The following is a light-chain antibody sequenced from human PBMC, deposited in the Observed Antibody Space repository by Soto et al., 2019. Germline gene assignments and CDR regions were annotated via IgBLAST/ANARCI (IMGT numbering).Light chain of an antibody. J-gene: IGKJ1*01. Sequence: DIQMTQSPSSLSASIGDKVTITCRASQGIGNFLAWYQQKPGKPPKLLMYAASSLQSGVPSRFSGSGVGTDFTLTISSLQTEDVASYYCQKYDSAPWTFGQGTKGEIK. CDR1: QGIGNF. CDR3: QKYDSAPWT. CDR2: AAS. V-gene: IGKV1-27*01.